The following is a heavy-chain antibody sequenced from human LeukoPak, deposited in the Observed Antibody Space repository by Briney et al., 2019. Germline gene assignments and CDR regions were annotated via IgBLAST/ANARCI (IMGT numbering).Heavy chain of an antibody. J-gene: IGHJ4*02. D-gene: IGHD3-22*01. Sequence: ASVKVSCKASGYTFTSYAMHWVRQAPGQRLEWMGWINAGNGNTKYSQEFQGRVTITADESTSTAYMELSSLRSEDTAVYYCARSSYDSSGYCPDYWGQGTLVTVSS. V-gene: IGHV1-3*03. CDR2: INAGNGNT. CDR1: GYTFTSYA. CDR3: ARSSYDSSGYCPDY.